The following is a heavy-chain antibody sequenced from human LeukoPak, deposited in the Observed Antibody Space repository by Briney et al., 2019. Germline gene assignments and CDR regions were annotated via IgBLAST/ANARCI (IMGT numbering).Heavy chain of an antibody. D-gene: IGHD6-19*01. Sequence: GGSLRLSCAASGFTFRTYGMHWVRQAPGKGLEWVAVIWSDASNKHYVDSVKGRFTISRDNSKNTLYLQMNGLRAEDTAVYYCASLSAVAGTSVVDYWGQGTLVTVSS. V-gene: IGHV3-33*01. CDR3: ASLSAVAGTSVVDY. J-gene: IGHJ4*02. CDR2: IWSDASNK. CDR1: GFTFRTYG.